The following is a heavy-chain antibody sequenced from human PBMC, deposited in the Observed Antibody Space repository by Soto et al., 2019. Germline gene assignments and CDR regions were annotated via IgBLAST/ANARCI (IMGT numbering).Heavy chain of an antibody. J-gene: IGHJ4*02. CDR2: INESGST. Sequence: QVQLQQWGAGLVKPSETLSLSCAVYGQSFSGHSWAWIRQSPGKGLEWIGEINESGSTYYNPSLKSRVTISADTSKNQFSLKLSSVSAADTAVYFCARGSGIVALPGELEDVNYDYWGQGILVNVSS. CDR3: ARGSGIVALPGELEDVNYDY. CDR1: GQSFSGHS. D-gene: IGHD1-1*01. V-gene: IGHV4-34*01.